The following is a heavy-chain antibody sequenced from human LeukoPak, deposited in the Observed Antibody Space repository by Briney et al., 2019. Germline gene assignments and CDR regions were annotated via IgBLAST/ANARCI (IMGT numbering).Heavy chain of an antibody. V-gene: IGHV3-15*01. CDR2: IKSKTDGGTT. Sequence: GGSLRLSCAASGFTFSNAWMSWVRQAPGKGLEWVGRIKSKTDGGTTDYAAPVKGRFTISRDDSKNTLYLQMNSLTTEDTAVYYCTSRITIFGVVIEYRGQGTLVTVSS. CDR1: GFTFSNAW. J-gene: IGHJ4*02. CDR3: TSRITIFGVVIEY. D-gene: IGHD3-3*01.